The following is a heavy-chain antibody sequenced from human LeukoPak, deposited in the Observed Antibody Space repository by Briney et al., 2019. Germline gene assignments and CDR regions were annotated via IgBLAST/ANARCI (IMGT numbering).Heavy chain of an antibody. J-gene: IGHJ4*02. Sequence: GGSLRLSCAASGFTFSSYGMHWVRQAPGKGLEWVAFIRYDGSNKYYADSVKGRFTISRDNSKNTLYLQMNGLRAEDTAVYYCAREGWNSGYFDYWGQGTLVTVSS. V-gene: IGHV3-30*02. CDR3: AREGWNSGYFDY. CDR1: GFTFSSYG. CDR2: IRYDGSNK. D-gene: IGHD1-7*01.